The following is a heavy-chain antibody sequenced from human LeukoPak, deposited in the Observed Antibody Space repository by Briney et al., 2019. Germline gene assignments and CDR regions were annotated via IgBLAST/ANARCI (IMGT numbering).Heavy chain of an antibody. CDR2: IYYSGST. D-gene: IGHD3-22*01. Sequence: SETLSLTCTVSGGSISSYYWSWIRQPTGKGLEWIGYIYYSGSTNYNPSLKSRVTIPVDTSKNQFSLKLSSVTAADTAVYYCARHSYYDSSFYYYYGMDVWGQGTTVTVSS. CDR3: ARHSYYDSSFYYYYGMDV. V-gene: IGHV4-59*08. J-gene: IGHJ6*02. CDR1: GGSISSYY.